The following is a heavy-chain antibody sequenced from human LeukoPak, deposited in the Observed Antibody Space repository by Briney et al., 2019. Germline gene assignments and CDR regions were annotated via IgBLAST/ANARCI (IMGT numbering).Heavy chain of an antibody. CDR1: GFTFSSYW. V-gene: IGHV3-7*01. Sequence: GGSLRLSCAASGFTFSSYWMSWVRQAPGKGLEWVANIKQDGSEKYYVDSVKGRFTISRDNAKNSLYLQMNSLRAEDTAVYYCARDMTGSGSYLYYMDVWGKGTTVTVSS. CDR2: IKQDGSEK. D-gene: IGHD3-10*01. CDR3: ARDMTGSGSYLYYMDV. J-gene: IGHJ6*03.